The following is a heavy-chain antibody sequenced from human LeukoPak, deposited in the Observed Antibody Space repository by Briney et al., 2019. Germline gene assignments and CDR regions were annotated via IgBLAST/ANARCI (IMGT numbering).Heavy chain of an antibody. CDR2: ISGSGGST. J-gene: IGHJ2*01. V-gene: IGHV3-23*01. CDR1: GFTFGSYA. Sequence: GGSLRLSCAASGFTFGSYAMSWVRQAPGKGLEWVSAISGSGGSTYYADSVKGRFTISRDNSKNTLYLQMNSLRAEDTAVYYCAKAGIVVVPAATLGYFDLWGRGTLVTVSS. D-gene: IGHD2-2*01. CDR3: AKAGIVVVPAATLGYFDL.